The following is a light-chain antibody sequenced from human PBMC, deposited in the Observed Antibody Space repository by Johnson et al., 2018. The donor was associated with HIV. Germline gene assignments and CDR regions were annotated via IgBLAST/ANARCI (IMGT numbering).Light chain of an antibody. V-gene: IGLV1-51*02. CDR2: ENN. Sequence: QSVLTQPPSVSAAPGQKVTISCSGSSSNIGNNYVSWYQQLPGTAPKLLIYENNKRPSGIPDRISGSKYGTSATLGITGLQTGDEADYYCGTWDTRLSAGHVFGTGTKLTVL. CDR3: GTWDTRLSAGHV. J-gene: IGLJ1*01. CDR1: SSNIGNNY.